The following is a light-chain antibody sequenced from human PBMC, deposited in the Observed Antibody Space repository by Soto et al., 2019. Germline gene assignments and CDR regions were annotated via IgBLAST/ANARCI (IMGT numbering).Light chain of an antibody. Sequence: EIVLTQSPGTLSLSPGERATLSCRASQSLISSHLAWYQQKSGQAPRLLIYGSFSRATGIPDRFSGSGSGTDFTLTISRLEPEDFAVYYCQQYGSLITFGQGTRLEIK. CDR2: GSF. CDR3: QQYGSLIT. J-gene: IGKJ5*01. CDR1: QSLISSH. V-gene: IGKV3-20*01.